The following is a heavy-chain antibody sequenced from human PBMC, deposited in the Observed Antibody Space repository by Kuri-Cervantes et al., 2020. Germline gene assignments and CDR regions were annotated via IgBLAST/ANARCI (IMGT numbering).Heavy chain of an antibody. J-gene: IGHJ3*02. D-gene: IGHD2-15*01. Sequence: GESLKISCAASGFTFSSYGMHWVRQAPGKGLEWVANIKKGGSEKYYVDSVRGRFTISRDNAKNSLHLQMDSLRAEDTAVYYCARVDIVVVVATNILSAFDMWGQGTMVTVSS. CDR2: IKKGGSEK. V-gene: IGHV3-7*01. CDR3: ARVDIVVVVATNILSAFDM. CDR1: GFTFSSYG.